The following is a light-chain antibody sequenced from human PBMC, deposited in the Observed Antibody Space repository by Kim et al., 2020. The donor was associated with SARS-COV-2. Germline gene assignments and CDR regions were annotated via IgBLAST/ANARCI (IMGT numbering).Light chain of an antibody. V-gene: IGKV4-1*01. CDR1: QSVLYSSNNKNY. Sequence: RATINCKSSQSVLYSSNNKNYLAWYQQKPGQPPELLIYWASTRESGVPDRFSGSGSGTDFTLTISSLQAEDVAVYYCQQYYSTLPTFGQGTKLEI. CDR2: WAS. J-gene: IGKJ2*01. CDR3: QQYYSTLPT.